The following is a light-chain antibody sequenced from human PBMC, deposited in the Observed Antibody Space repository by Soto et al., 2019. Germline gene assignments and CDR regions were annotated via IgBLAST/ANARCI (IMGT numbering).Light chain of an antibody. CDR2: DAS. V-gene: IGKV1-5*01. CDR3: PQYKSYSYT. CDR1: QSISSW. Sequence: DIQMTQSPSTLSASVGDRVTITCRASQSISSWLAWYQQKPGQAPKLLIYDASSLESGVPSRFSGSGSGTEFTLTISSLQHDEFATYDCPQYKSYSYTFGQGTTLAIK. J-gene: IGKJ2*01.